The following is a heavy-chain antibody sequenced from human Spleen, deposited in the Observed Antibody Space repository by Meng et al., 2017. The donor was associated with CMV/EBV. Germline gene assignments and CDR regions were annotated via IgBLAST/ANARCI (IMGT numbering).Heavy chain of an antibody. CDR3: AREVIGDGSLAFDF. Sequence: SETLSLTCTVSGGSISSSSYYWGWIRQPPGKGLEWIGYAHYSGNTNHNPSLKSRVTISVDTSKKQFSLKLRSVTAADTAVYYCAREVIGDGSLAFDFWGQGTLVTVSS. D-gene: IGHD1-26*01. CDR1: GGSISSSSYY. J-gene: IGHJ4*02. CDR2: AHYSGNT. V-gene: IGHV4-61*01.